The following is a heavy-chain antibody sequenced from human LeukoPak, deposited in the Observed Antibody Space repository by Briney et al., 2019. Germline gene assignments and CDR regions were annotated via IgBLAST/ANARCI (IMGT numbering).Heavy chain of an antibody. CDR3: ARGYGGNFDY. D-gene: IGHD2-15*01. J-gene: IGHJ4*02. V-gene: IGHV4-61*08. CDR2: IYYSGST. CDR1: GGSISSGGYY. Sequence: PSQTLPLTCTVSGGSISSGGYYWSWIRQHPGKGLEWIGYIYYSGSTNYNPSLKSRVTISVDTSKNQFSLKLSSVTAADTAVYYCARGYGGNFDYWGQGTLVTVSS.